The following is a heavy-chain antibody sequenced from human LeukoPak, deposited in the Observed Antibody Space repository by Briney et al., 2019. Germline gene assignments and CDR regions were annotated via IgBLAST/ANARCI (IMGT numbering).Heavy chain of an antibody. CDR1: GGTFSSYA. V-gene: IGHV1-69*13. CDR3: ARDPRAVADQGRGDY. Sequence: ASVKVSCKASGGTFSSYAISWVRQAPGQGLEWMGGIIPIFGTANYAQKFQGRVTITADESTSTAYMELSSLRAEDTAVYYCARDPRAVADQGRGDYWGQGTLVTVSS. CDR2: IIPIFGTA. D-gene: IGHD6-19*01. J-gene: IGHJ4*02.